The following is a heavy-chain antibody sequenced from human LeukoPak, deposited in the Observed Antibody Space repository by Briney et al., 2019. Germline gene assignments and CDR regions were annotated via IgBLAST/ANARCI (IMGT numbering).Heavy chain of an antibody. Sequence: SVKVSCKASGGTFTTYTISWVRQAPGQGLEWMGAIIPIFGTTHYAQKFQGRVTITADKSTTTAYMEMRSLRSEDTAVYCAKGRILKGEVAGIGDFDLWGQGTLVTVSS. D-gene: IGHD6-19*01. CDR1: GGTFTTYT. J-gene: IGHJ4*02. CDR3: KGRILKGEVAGIGDFDL. V-gene: IGHV1-69*06. CDR2: IIPIFGTT.